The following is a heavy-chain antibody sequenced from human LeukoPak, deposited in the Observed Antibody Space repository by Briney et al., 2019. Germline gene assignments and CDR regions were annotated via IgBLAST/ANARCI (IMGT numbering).Heavy chain of an antibody. CDR2: IYPAGTP. CDR3: AREQTYWFGP. J-gene: IGHJ5*02. CDR1: GFTVSNSY. V-gene: IGHV3-53*01. Sequence: GGSLRLSCAAPGFTVSNSYMTWVRQAPGKGLEWVSFIYPAGTPSYADSVKGRFTISRDSSKNTLHLQMNSLRADDTAVYYCAREQTYWFGPWGQGSLVTVSS.